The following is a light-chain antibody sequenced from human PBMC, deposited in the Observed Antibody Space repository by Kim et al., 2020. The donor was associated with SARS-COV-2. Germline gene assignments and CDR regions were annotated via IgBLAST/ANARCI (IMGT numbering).Light chain of an antibody. CDR3: QQYSHLIT. Sequence: PRESAPLACRARQSLSSGCLDWAQWQPGQAPRLLDCGAYISATGIPDRFSGSGSGTDFTLTISGLGPEDFALYYCQQYSHLITFGQGTRLEIK. CDR2: GAY. J-gene: IGKJ5*01. CDR1: QSLSSGC. V-gene: IGKV3-20*01.